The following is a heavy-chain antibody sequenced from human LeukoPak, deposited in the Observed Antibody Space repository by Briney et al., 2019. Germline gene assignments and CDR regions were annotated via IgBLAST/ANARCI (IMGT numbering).Heavy chain of an antibody. CDR2: ISAYNGNT. J-gene: IGHJ4*02. CDR1: GYTFTNYG. V-gene: IGHV1-18*01. Sequence: ASVKVSCKASGYTFTNYGVSWVRQAPGQGLEWMGWISAYNGNTDYAQKFQGRVTMTTDTSTSTAYMELRSLRSDDTAVYYCARGPRAAADDYWGQGTLVTVSS. CDR3: ARGPRAAADDY. D-gene: IGHD6-13*01.